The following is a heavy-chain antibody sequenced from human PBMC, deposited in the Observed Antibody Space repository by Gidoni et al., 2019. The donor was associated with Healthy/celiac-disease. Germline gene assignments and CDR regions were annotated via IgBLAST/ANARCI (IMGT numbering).Heavy chain of an antibody. J-gene: IGHJ4*02. CDR3: ARAVVPAAMTYYFDY. V-gene: IGHV1-69*06. Sequence: QVQLVQSGAEVKKPGSSVKVSCKASGGPFSSYAISWVRQAPGQGLEWMGGIIPIFGTANYAQKFQGRVTITADKSTSTAYMELSSLRSEDTAVYYCARAVVPAAMTYYFDYWGQGTLVTVSS. CDR1: GGPFSSYA. D-gene: IGHD2-2*01. CDR2: IIPIFGTA.